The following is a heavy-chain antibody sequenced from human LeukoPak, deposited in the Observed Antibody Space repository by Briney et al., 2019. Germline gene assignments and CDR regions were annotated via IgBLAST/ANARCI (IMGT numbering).Heavy chain of an antibody. Sequence: GASVKASCKASGYTFTSYAMHWVRQAPGQRLEWMGWINGGNGNTKYSQKFQGRVTITRDTSASTAYMELSSLRSEDTAVYYCARERAGYNGYGSFDYWGQGTLVTVSS. D-gene: IGHD5-12*01. CDR3: ARERAGYNGYGSFDY. V-gene: IGHV1-3*01. J-gene: IGHJ4*02. CDR1: GYTFTSYA. CDR2: INGGNGNT.